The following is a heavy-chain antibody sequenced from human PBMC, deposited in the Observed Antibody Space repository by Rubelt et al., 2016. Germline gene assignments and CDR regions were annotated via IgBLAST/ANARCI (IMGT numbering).Heavy chain of an antibody. D-gene: IGHD3-16*01. Sequence: QVQLVRSGAEVTKPGASVKVSCKVSGYTLTELSMHWVRQAPGKGLEWMGGFGPEDGETIYAQKCQGRVTMTEDTSTDTAYMELSSLRSEDTAVYYCRGIWGSYIDYWGQGTLVTVSS. CDR2: FGPEDGET. J-gene: IGHJ4*02. CDR1: GYTLTELS. V-gene: IGHV1-24*01. CDR3: RGIWGSYIDY.